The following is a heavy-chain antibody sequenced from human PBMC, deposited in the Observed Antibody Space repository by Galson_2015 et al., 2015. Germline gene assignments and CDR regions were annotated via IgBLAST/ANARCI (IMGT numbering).Heavy chain of an antibody. CDR2: ISFDGNNK. J-gene: IGHJ4*02. Sequence: SLRLSCAASGFTFSSYAMHWVRQAPGKGLEWVAVISFDGNNKYYADSVKGRFTISRDNSKNTLYLQMNSLRAEDTAVYYCATPRTHSSGRYGGFAYGGQGTLVTVSS. CDR1: GFTFSSYA. V-gene: IGHV3-30-3*01. D-gene: IGHD6-19*01. CDR3: ATPRTHSSGRYGGFAY.